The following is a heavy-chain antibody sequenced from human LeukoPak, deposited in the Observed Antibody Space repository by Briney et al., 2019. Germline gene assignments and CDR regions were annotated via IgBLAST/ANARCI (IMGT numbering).Heavy chain of an antibody. CDR3: AKDLNPYDFWTIPIFDY. J-gene: IGHJ4*02. V-gene: IGHV3-30*02. CDR1: GFTFSSYG. Sequence: GGSLRLSCAASGFTFSSYGMHWVRQAPGKGLEWVAFIRYDGSNKYYADSVKGRFTISRDNSKNTLYLQMNSLRAEDTAVYYCAKDLNPYDFWTIPIFDYWGQGTLVTVSS. D-gene: IGHD3-3*01. CDR2: IRYDGSNK.